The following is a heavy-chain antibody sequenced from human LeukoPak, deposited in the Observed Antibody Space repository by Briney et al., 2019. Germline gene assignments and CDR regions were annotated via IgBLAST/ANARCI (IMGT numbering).Heavy chain of an antibody. Sequence: GCLRLSCISCLFTLFNYNMNWLRQAPSKGGEWVSYICSSSDTIYYAGAVKGRFTISRDSDENSLYLQMNSLRAEDTAVYYCAIDDFYDVNVYSQDFWGQGTLVIVSS. CDR2: ICSSSDTI. CDR3: AIDDFYDVNVYSQDF. CDR1: LFTLFNYN. V-gene: IGHV3-48*01. J-gene: IGHJ4*02. D-gene: IGHD3/OR15-3a*01.